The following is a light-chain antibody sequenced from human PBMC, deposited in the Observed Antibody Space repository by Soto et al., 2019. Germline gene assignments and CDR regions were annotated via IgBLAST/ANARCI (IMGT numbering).Light chain of an antibody. CDR3: QQYNSYWM. J-gene: IGKJ1*01. V-gene: IGKV1-5*03. CDR2: KAS. CDR1: QSISSW. Sequence: IQMTQAASTLSASVGDRFTIACRASQSISSWLAWYQQKPGKAPKLLIYKASSLESGVPSRFSGSGSGTEFTLTISRLQTDDFATYYCQQYNSYWMFGQGTKVDIK.